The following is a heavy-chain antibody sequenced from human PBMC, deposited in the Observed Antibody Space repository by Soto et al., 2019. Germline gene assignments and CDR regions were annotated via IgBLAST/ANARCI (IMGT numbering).Heavy chain of an antibody. D-gene: IGHD2-2*01. J-gene: IGHJ4*02. V-gene: IGHV3-21*01. CDR3: ARRYCSSTNCYSFDN. CDR2: ISSSGTYT. CDR1: GFTFSSYS. Sequence: PGGSLRLSCAASGFTFSSYSMNWVRQAPGKGLEWVSSISSSGTYTYYADSVKGRFTISKDNAENSLYLQMNSLRAEDTAVYYCARRYCSSTNCYSFDNWGQGTLVTVSS.